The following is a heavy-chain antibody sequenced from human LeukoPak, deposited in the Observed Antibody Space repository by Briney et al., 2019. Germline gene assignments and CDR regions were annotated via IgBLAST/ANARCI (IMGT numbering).Heavy chain of an antibody. J-gene: IGHJ4*02. CDR3: ARGYCSGGSRYSGLDY. Sequence: PSETQSLTCAVYGGSFSGYYWSWIRQPPGKGLEWIGEINHSGSTNYNPSLKSRVTVSVDTSKNQFSLKLSSVTAADTAVYYCARGYCSGGSRYSGLDYWGQGTLVTVSS. CDR1: GGSFSGYY. CDR2: INHSGST. D-gene: IGHD2-15*01. V-gene: IGHV4-34*01.